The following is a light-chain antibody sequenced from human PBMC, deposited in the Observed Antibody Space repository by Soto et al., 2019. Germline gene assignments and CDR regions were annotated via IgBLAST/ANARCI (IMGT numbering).Light chain of an antibody. CDR3: QQGYSRPRA. CDR2: DAS. CDR1: QSISTR. J-gene: IGKJ1*01. Sequence: DIQMTQSPSTLSGSVGDRVTITCRASQSISTRLAWYQQKPGKAPQLLISDASSLETGVPSRFSGSGSGTDFTLTITSLQPEDFATYFCQQGYSRPRAFGQGTKVDIK. V-gene: IGKV1-5*01.